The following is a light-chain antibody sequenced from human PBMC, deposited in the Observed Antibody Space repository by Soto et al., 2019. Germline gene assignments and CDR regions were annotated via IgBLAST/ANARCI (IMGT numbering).Light chain of an antibody. CDR2: DVS. Sequence: QSALTQPASVSGSPGQSITIYCTGTSSDVGGYNYVSWYQQHPGKAPKLMIYDVSNRPSGVSNRFSGSKSGNTASLTISGLQAEDEADYYCSSYTSSSTLVVFGGGTQLTFL. CDR3: SSYTSSSTLVV. V-gene: IGLV2-14*01. J-gene: IGLJ2*01. CDR1: SSDVGGYNY.